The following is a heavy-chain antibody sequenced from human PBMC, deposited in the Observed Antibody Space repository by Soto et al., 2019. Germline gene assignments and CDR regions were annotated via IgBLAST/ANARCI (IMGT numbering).Heavy chain of an antibody. CDR3: ARDDCSGGSCYRPLDY. V-gene: IGHV1-18*01. Sequence: DASVKVSCKASGYTFPSYGISWVRQAPGQGLEWMGWISGYNGNTNYAQMLQGRVTMTTDTSTSTAYMELRSLRSDDTAVYYCARDDCSGGSCYRPLDYWGQGTLVTVSS. CDR2: ISGYNGNT. CDR1: GYTFPSYG. D-gene: IGHD2-15*01. J-gene: IGHJ4*02.